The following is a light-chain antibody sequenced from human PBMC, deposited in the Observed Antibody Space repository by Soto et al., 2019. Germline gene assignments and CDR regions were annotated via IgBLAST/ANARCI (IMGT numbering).Light chain of an antibody. CDR2: TDH. CDR3: AAWDGSLNVVL. V-gene: IGLV1-44*01. J-gene: IGLJ2*01. CDR1: RSSIGTNT. Sequence: QSVLTQPPSASGTPGQRVTISCSGSRSSIGTNTVNWYKQVPGTAPTLLIYTDHQRPAGVPDRFSGSKSGTSASLAISWLQSEDEADYYCAAWDGSLNVVLFGGGTKLTVL.